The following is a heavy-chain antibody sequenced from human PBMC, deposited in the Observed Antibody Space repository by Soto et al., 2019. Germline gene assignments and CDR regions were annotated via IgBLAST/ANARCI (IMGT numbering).Heavy chain of an antibody. CDR1: GFTFSSYA. D-gene: IGHD2-2*01. CDR2: ISGSGGST. V-gene: IGHV3-23*01. CDR3: ARDGVVVVPAAAEVHYGMDV. Sequence: PGGSLRLSCAASGFTFSSYAMSWVRQAPGKGLEWVSAISGSGGSTYYADSVKGRFTISRDNAKNSLYLQMNSLRAEDTAVYYCARDGVVVVPAAAEVHYGMDVWGQGTTVTVSS. J-gene: IGHJ6*02.